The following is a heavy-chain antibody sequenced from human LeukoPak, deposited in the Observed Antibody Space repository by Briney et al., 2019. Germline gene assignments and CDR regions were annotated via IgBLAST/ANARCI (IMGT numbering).Heavy chain of an antibody. CDR1: GFTFSSYW. CDR3: ARGGDYGDYEGGY. Sequence: GGSLRLSCAASGFTFSSYWMSWVRQAPGKRPQWVANIKQDGSETYYVDSVKGRFTISRDNAKNSLYLQMNSLRAEDTAVYYCARGGDYGDYEGGYWGQGTLVTVSS. CDR2: IKQDGSET. V-gene: IGHV3-7*03. D-gene: IGHD4-17*01. J-gene: IGHJ4*02.